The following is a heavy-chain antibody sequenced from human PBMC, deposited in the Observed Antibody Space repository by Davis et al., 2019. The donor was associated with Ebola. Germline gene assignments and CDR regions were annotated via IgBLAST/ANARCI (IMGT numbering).Heavy chain of an antibody. Sequence: GGSLRLSCAASGFTFSSYAMSWVRRAPGKGLEWVANIKEDGSQTYYVDSVKGRFTISRDNSKNTLYLQMNSLRAEDTAVYYCARARVGATDFDYWGQGTLVTVSS. J-gene: IGHJ4*02. CDR3: ARARVGATDFDY. D-gene: IGHD1-26*01. CDR2: IKEDGSQT. CDR1: GFTFSSYA. V-gene: IGHV3-7*03.